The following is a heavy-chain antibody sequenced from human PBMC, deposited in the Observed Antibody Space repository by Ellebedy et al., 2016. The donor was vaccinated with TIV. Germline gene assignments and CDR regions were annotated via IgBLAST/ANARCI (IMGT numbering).Heavy chain of an antibody. V-gene: IGHV3-43*02. CDR1: GFTVSSYW. J-gene: IGHJ3*02. D-gene: IGHD5-24*01. CDR2: ISGSGGST. Sequence: PGGSLRLSCTDSGFTVSSYWMQWVRQAPGKGLEWVSAISGSGGSTYYADSVKGRFTISRDNSKNSLYLQMNSLRTEDTALYYCAKVGGYNDGSRDAFDIWGQGTMVTVSS. CDR3: AKVGGYNDGSRDAFDI.